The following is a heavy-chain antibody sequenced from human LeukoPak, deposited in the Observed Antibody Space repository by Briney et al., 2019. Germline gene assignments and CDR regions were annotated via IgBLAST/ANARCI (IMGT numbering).Heavy chain of an antibody. V-gene: IGHV3-23*01. D-gene: IGHD6-19*01. J-gene: IGHJ4*02. CDR1: GFSFSDYA. CDR2: ISFNGAST. Sequence: PGGSLRLSCAASGFSFSDYAMNWVRQAPGKGLEWVSGISFNGASTYYADSVKGQFTISRDNSKNTLYLQMNSLRAEDTAVYYCANSPRITVAPIRYSEYWGQGTLVTVSS. CDR3: ANSPRITVAPIRYSEY.